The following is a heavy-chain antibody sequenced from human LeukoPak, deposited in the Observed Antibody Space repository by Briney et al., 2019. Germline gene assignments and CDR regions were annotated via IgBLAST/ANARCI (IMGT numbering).Heavy chain of an antibody. CDR2: ISYDGSNK. V-gene: IGHV3-30*04. Sequence: GGSLRLSCAASGFTFSGYGLHWVRQAPGKGLEWVAVISYDGSNKYYAESVEGRLTISRDNSKNTLYLQMNSLRPEDTAVFYCARDGSSSWYGQDYYYYGMDVWGQGTTVTVSS. J-gene: IGHJ6*02. CDR3: ARDGSSSWYGQDYYYYGMDV. CDR1: GFTFSGYG. D-gene: IGHD6-13*01.